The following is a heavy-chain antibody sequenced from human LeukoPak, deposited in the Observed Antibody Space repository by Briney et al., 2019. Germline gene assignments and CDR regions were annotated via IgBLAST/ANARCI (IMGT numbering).Heavy chain of an antibody. J-gene: IGHJ3*02. CDR2: IRYDGSNK. D-gene: IGHD3-10*01. CDR3: AKDFGEAAEDAFDI. CDR1: GFTFSDHS. V-gene: IGHV3-30*02. Sequence: GGSLRLSCVAPGFTFSDHSMMWVRQAPGKGLEWVAFIRYDGSNKYYADSVKGRFTISRDNSKNTLYLQMNSLRAEDTAVYYCAKDFGEAAEDAFDIWGQGTMVTVSS.